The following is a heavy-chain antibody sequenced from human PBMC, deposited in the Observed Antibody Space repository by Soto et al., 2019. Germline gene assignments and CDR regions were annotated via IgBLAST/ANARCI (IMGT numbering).Heavy chain of an antibody. CDR3: ARGPGDWYNWNGIRYYYYYGMDV. Sequence: QVQLVESGGGVVQPGRSLRLSCAASGFTFSSYAMHWVRQAPGKGLEWVAVISYDGSNKYYADSVKGRFTISRDNSKNTLYLQMNSLRAEDTAVYYCARGPGDWYNWNGIRYYYYYGMDVWGQGTTVTVSS. J-gene: IGHJ6*02. D-gene: IGHD1-20*01. V-gene: IGHV3-30-3*01. CDR2: ISYDGSNK. CDR1: GFTFSSYA.